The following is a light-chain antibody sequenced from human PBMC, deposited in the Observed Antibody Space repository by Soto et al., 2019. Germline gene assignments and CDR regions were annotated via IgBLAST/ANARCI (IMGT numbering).Light chain of an antibody. CDR2: GAS. CDR3: QQYGSSPRT. J-gene: IGKJ1*01. V-gene: IGKV3-20*01. CDR1: QSISSTY. Sequence: EIVLTQSPGILSLSPGERVTLSCRASQSISSTYLAWYQQKPGQAPRLLIYGASSRATGIPDRFSGSGSGTEFTLTISRLEPEDFAVFYCQQYGSSPRTFGQGTKVEIK.